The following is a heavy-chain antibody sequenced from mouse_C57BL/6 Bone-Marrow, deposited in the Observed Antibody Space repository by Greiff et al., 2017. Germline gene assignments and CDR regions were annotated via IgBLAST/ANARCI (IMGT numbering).Heavy chain of an antibody. CDR2: IYPRSGNT. V-gene: IGHV1-81*01. Sequence: VQLQQSGAELARPGASVKLSCKASGYTFTSYGISWVKQRTGQGLEWIGEIYPRSGNTYYNEKFKGKATLTADKSSSTAYMELRRLTSEDSAVYVCSREGYYYGSSYFDYWCQGTTLTVSS. CDR3: SREGYYYGSSYFDY. D-gene: IGHD1-1*01. J-gene: IGHJ2*01. CDR1: GYTFTSYG.